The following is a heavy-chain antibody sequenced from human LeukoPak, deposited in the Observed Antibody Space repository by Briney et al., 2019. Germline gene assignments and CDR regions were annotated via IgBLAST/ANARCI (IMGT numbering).Heavy chain of an antibody. CDR3: AKQGFGC. CDR2: ISGSADNT. CDR1: GFTFRSYG. V-gene: IGHV3-23*01. Sequence: PGGSLRLSCAASGFTFRSYGMSWVRQAPGEGLEWVSTISGSADNTNYAEAVKGRFTISRDNSKNTMYLQMNSLRAEDTAVYYCAKQGFGCWGQGTLVTVSS. J-gene: IGHJ4*02.